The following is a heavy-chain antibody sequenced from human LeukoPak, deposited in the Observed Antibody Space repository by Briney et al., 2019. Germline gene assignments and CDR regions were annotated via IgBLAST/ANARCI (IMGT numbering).Heavy chain of an antibody. V-gene: IGHV4-59*01. CDR3: AAQVVPAAIQSWFDP. J-gene: IGHJ5*02. Sequence: KPSETLSLTCTVSGGSISSYCWSWIRQPPGKGLEWIGYIYYSGSTNYNPSLKSRVTISVDTSKNQFSLKLSSVTAADTAVYYCAAQVVPAAIQSWFDPWGQGTLVTVSS. D-gene: IGHD2-2*02. CDR2: IYYSGST. CDR1: GGSISSYC.